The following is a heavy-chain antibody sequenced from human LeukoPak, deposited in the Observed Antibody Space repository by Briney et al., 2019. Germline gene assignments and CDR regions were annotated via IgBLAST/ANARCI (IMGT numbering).Heavy chain of an antibody. J-gene: IGHJ5*02. CDR3: ARVVRGAVTSNCFDP. CDR1: GGSINDYY. CDR2: ISNSGTT. V-gene: IGHV4-59*01. Sequence: SETLSLTCTVSGGSINDYYWTWIRQAPGKGLEWIGYISNSGTTDYNPSLKSRVTMSVDTSNNEFSLRLTSVTAADTAMYYCARVVRGAVTSNCFDPWGQGTLVTVPS. D-gene: IGHD4-17*01.